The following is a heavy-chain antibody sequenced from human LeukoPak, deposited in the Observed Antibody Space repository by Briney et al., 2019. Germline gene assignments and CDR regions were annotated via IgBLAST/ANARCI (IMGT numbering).Heavy chain of an antibody. CDR3: AGRIAVAGFFDY. J-gene: IGHJ4*02. Sequence: GGSLRLSRAASGFTFSDYYMSWIRQAPGKGLEWVSYISSSGSTIYYADSVKGRFTISRDNAKNSLYLQMNSLRAEDTAVYYCAGRIAVAGFFDYWGQETLVTVSS. V-gene: IGHV3-11*01. CDR2: ISSSGSTI. D-gene: IGHD6-19*01. CDR1: GFTFSDYY.